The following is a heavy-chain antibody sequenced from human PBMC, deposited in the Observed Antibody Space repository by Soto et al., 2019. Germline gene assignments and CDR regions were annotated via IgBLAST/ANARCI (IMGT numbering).Heavy chain of an antibody. D-gene: IGHD2-15*01. CDR3: ARGVDYYYYYMDV. CDR2: INAGNGNT. V-gene: IGHV1-3*01. Sequence: QVQLVQSGAEVKKPGASVKVSCKASGYTFTSYAMHWVRQAPGQRLEWMGWINAGNGNTKYSQKFQGRVTITRDTSASTADMELSSLRSEDTAVYYCARGVDYYYYYMDVWGKGPTVTVSS. CDR1: GYTFTSYA. J-gene: IGHJ6*03.